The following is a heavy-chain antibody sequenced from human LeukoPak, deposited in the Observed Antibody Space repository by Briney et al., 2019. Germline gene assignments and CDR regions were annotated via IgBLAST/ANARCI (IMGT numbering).Heavy chain of an antibody. CDR2: ISNSGGTT. CDR3: AKDRSITMVRGVSD. V-gene: IGHV3-23*01. D-gene: IGHD3-10*01. Sequence: PGGSLRLSCAASGFTFSSYAMSWVRQAPGKGLEWVSTISNSGGTTYYADSVKGRFTISRDDSENTLYLQMNSLRAEDTAVYYCAKDRSITMVRGVSDWGQGTLVTVSS. J-gene: IGHJ4*02. CDR1: GFTFSSYA.